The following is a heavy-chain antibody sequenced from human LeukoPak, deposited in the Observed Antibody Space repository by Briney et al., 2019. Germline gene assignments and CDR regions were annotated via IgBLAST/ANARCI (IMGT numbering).Heavy chain of an antibody. Sequence: ASVKVSCKASGYTFTSYGISWVRQAPGQGLERMGWISAYNGNTNYAQKLQRRVTMTTDTSTSTAYMELRSLRSDDTAVYYCARLEFTRGDPNFYYYYYGMDVWGQGTTVTVSS. CDR3: ARLEFTRGDPNFYYYYYGMDV. D-gene: IGHD2-21*02. J-gene: IGHJ6*02. CDR1: GYTFTSYG. CDR2: ISAYNGNT. V-gene: IGHV1-18*01.